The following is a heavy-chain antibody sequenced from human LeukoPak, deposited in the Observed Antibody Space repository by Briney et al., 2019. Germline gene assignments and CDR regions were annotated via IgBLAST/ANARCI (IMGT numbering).Heavy chain of an antibody. V-gene: IGHV3-23*01. Sequence: GGSLRLSCAASGFSFNNHAMSWVRQAPGKGLEWVALIIASSGSTLYADSVKGRFTISRDNSKNMVYLQMNSLRAEDTAVYYCAKGGYDYIEIAYFDYWGQGTLVTVSS. CDR3: AKGGYDYIEIAYFDY. CDR2: IIASSGST. CDR1: GFSFNNHA. D-gene: IGHD5-12*01. J-gene: IGHJ4*02.